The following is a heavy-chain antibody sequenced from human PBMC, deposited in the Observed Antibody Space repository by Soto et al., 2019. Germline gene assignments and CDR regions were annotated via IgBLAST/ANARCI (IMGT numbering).Heavy chain of an antibody. CDR1: GGSISSSNW. CDR2: IYHSGST. CDR3: ARAGGDYYDSSGYRIDY. V-gene: IGHV4-4*02. Sequence: QVQLQESGPGLVKPSGTLSLTCAVSGGSISSSNWWSWVRQPPGKGLEWIGEIYHSGSTNYNPSLKSRVTISVDKSKNQFSLKLSSVAAADTAVYYCARAGGDYYDSSGYRIDYWGQGTLVTVSS. J-gene: IGHJ4*02. D-gene: IGHD3-22*01.